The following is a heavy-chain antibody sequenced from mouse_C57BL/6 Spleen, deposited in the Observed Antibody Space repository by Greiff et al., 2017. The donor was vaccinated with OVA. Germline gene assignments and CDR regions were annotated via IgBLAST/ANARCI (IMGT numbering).Heavy chain of an antibody. CDR3: ARKGGDYYGSPYYFDY. J-gene: IGHJ2*01. Sequence: EVKLVESGGGLVKPGGSLKLSCAASGFTFSDYGMHWVRQAPEKGLEWVAYISSGSSTIYYADTVKGRFTISRDNAKNTLFLQMTSLRSEDTAVYYCARKGGDYYGSPYYFDYWGQGTTLTVSS. D-gene: IGHD1-1*01. CDR2: ISSGSSTI. V-gene: IGHV5-17*01. CDR1: GFTFSDYG.